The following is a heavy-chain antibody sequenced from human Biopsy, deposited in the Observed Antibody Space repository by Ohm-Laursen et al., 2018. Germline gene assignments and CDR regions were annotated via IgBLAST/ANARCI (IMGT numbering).Heavy chain of an antibody. CDR3: ARTKLEPVYYYYGMDV. CDR2: INTENGNT. CDR1: GYTFTSYG. Sequence: SSVKVSCKASGYTFTSYGISWVRQAPGQGLEWMGWINTENGNTIYAQNLQGRVTMTADTSTSTAYMEVTSLRSDDTAVYYCARTKLEPVYYYYGMDVWGQGTTVTVSS. D-gene: IGHD1-1*01. V-gene: IGHV1-18*01. J-gene: IGHJ6*02.